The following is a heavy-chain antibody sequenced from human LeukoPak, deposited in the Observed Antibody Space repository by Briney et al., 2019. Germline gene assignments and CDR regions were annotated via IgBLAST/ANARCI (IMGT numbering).Heavy chain of an antibody. CDR2: INPNSGGT. V-gene: IGHV1-2*02. D-gene: IGHD5-24*01. CDR1: GYTFTGYY. CDR3: AKEGNYLFSNDALDI. J-gene: IGHJ3*02. Sequence: ASVKVSCKASGYTFTGYYMHWVRQAPGQGLEWMGWINPNSGGTNYAQTFQDRVTMTRDTSISTAYMELSRLRSDDTAVYYCAKEGNYLFSNDALDIWGQGTMVTVSS.